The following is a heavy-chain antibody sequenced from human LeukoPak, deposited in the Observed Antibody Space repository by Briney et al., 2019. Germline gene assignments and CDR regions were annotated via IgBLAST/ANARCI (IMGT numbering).Heavy chain of an antibody. CDR3: ARGGVAVAVYLFGP. CDR2: MNPNSGNT. D-gene: IGHD6-19*01. V-gene: IGHV1-8*01. Sequence: ASVKVSCKASGYTFTSYDINWVRQATGQGLEWMGWMNPNSGNTGYAQKFQGRVTMTRNTSISTAYMELSSLRSDDTAVYYCARGGVAVAVYLFGPLGQGTLVTVSS. CDR1: GYTFTSYD. J-gene: IGHJ5*02.